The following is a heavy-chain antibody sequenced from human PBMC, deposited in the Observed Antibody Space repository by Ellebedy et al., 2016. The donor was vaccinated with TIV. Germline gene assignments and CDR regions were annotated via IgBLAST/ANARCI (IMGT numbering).Heavy chain of an antibody. CDR2: ISDDGSNK. J-gene: IGHJ4*02. CDR3: AREADSGGYN. Sequence: GESLKISCAASGFTFSSYAMHWVRPAPGKGLEWVAVISDDGSNKYYADSVKGRFTISRDNSKNTLYLQMNSLRAEDTAVYYCAREADSGGYNWGQGTLVTVSS. CDR1: GFTFSSYA. D-gene: IGHD1-26*01. V-gene: IGHV3-30-3*01.